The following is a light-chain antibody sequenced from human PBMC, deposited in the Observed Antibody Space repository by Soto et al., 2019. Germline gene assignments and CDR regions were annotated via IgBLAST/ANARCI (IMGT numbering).Light chain of an antibody. CDR1: SSDVGGYNY. CDR2: DVN. Sequence: QSALTQPASVSGSPGQSITISCAGTSSDVGGYNYVSWYQQHPGKVPRLIISDVNKRPSGVSDRFSGSKSGNTASLTISGLQAEDEADYYCASFTRSVTVVFGVGTKLTFL. CDR3: ASFTRSVTVV. J-gene: IGLJ2*01. V-gene: IGLV2-14*03.